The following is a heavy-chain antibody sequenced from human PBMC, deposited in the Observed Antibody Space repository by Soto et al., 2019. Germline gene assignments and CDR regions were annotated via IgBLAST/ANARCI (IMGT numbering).Heavy chain of an antibody. D-gene: IGHD3-22*01. Sequence: ASVKVSCKASGYTLTRYSIHWVRQAPGQRLEWMGWINAGNGNTKFSQKFQGRVTITRDTSASTAYMELRGLRSEDTAVYYCAILGTYYFDNSDNYFDFGG. J-gene: IGHJ4*01. V-gene: IGHV1-3*01. CDR2: INAGNGNT. CDR3: AILGTYYFDNSDNYFDF. CDR1: GYTLTRYS.